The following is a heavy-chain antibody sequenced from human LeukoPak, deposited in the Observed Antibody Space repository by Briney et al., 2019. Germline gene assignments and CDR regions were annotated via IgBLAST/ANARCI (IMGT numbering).Heavy chain of an antibody. D-gene: IGHD4-17*01. CDR3: AREGGDYDLDERLGYFDY. CDR1: GGTLSSYT. Sequence: GFSVKVSCKASGGTLSSYTISEVRPAPGQGLEWMGRILPILGIANYAQILQGRVTITADKSTSTAYMDLSSLRSEYTAVYYCAREGGDYDLDERLGYFDYWGQGTLVTVSS. V-gene: IGHV1-69*04. J-gene: IGHJ4*02. CDR2: ILPILGIA.